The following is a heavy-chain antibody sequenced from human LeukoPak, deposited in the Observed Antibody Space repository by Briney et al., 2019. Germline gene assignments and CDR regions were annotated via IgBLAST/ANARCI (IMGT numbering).Heavy chain of an antibody. CDR2: ITETSGST. D-gene: IGHD1/OR15-1a*01. V-gene: IGHV3-23*01. J-gene: IGHJ5*02. CDR3: VKRLRTTVRSFDP. Sequence: QTGGSLRLSCAASGFTFSSYVMSWVRQAPGTGLEWVSSITETSGSTVYADSVRGRFTISRDNSKNTLYLQMNSLRAEDTAVYYCVKRLRTTVRSFDPWGQGTLVTVSS. CDR1: GFTFSSYV.